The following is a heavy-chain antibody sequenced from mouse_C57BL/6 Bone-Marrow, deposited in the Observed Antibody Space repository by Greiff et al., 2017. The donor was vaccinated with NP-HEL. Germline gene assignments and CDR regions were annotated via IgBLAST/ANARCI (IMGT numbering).Heavy chain of an antibody. CDR1: GFSLPSYA. V-gene: IGHV2-9-1*01. Sequence: VKLMESGPGLVSPSQSLSITCTVSGFSLPSYAISWVRQPPGKGLEWLGVIWTGGGTNYNSALKSRLSISKDNSTSQVFLKMNILQTDDTARYYWARITTVVAPYYYAMDYWGQGTSVTVSS. CDR3: ARITTVVAPYYYAMDY. D-gene: IGHD1-1*01. J-gene: IGHJ4*01. CDR2: IWTGGGT.